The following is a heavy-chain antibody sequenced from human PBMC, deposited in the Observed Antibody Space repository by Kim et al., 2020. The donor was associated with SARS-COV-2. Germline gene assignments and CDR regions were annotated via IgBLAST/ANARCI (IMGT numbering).Heavy chain of an antibody. V-gene: IGHV1-18*01. J-gene: IGHJ5*02. CDR2: VSPYNGNT. CDR3: ARERNPMSTVTTTFDP. CDR1: GYTFKSYV. Sequence: ASVKVSCKTSGYTFKSYVISWVRQAPGQGLEWMGWVSPYNGNTTYAQTFQGRVTMTTDTSANTAYMELMSLTSDDTAVYYCARERNPMSTVTTTFDPWGQ. D-gene: IGHD4-17*01.